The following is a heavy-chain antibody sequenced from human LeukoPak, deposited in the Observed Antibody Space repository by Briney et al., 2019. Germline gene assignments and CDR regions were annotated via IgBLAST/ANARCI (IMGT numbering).Heavy chain of an antibody. Sequence: PSETLSLTCAAYGGSFSGYYWSWIRQPPGKGLEWIGEINHSGSTNYNPSLKSRVTISVDTSKNQFSLKLSSVTAADTAVYYCAWYNWNEGWFDPWGQGTLVTVSS. CDR3: AWYNWNEGWFDP. J-gene: IGHJ5*02. CDR1: GGSFSGYY. V-gene: IGHV4-34*01. CDR2: INHSGST. D-gene: IGHD1-20*01.